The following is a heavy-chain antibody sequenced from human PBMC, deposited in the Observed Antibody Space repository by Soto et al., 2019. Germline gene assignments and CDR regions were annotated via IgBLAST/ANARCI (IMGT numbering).Heavy chain of an antibody. V-gene: IGHV3-11*01. D-gene: IGHD6-13*01. CDR2: ISSSSGTI. J-gene: IGHJ4*02. CDR3: ARGTYRSKTDFDY. CDR1: GFTFSDYY. Sequence: PGGSLRLSRAASGFTFSDYYMTWIRQAPGSGLEWVSYISSSSGTISYANSVKGRFTISRDNAQNSLYLQMTSLRAEDTAVYYCARGTYRSKTDFDYWGQGTLVTVSS.